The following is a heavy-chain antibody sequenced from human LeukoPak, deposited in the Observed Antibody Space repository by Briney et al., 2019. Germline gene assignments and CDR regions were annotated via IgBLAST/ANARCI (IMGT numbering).Heavy chain of an antibody. CDR1: GYSFTSYW. J-gene: IGHJ4*02. CDR3: AREDGYDLSEVSY. CDR2: IYPGGSDT. Sequence: PGESLKISCKGSGYSFTSYWIGWVRQTPGKGLEWMGNIYPGGSDTRYSPSFQGQVTISADKSNSTAYLQWSSLKASDTAMYYCAREDGYDLSEVSYWGQGTLVTVSS. V-gene: IGHV5-51*03. D-gene: IGHD5-12*01.